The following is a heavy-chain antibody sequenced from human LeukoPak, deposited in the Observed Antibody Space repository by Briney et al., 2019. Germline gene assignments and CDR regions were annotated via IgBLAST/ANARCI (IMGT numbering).Heavy chain of an antibody. V-gene: IGHV3-48*01. CDR1: GFTFSSYS. CDR2: ISSSSSTI. D-gene: IGHD3-16*01. J-gene: IGHJ4*02. Sequence: PGGSLRLSCAASGFTFSSYSMNWVRQAPGKGLEWVSYISSSSSTIYYADSVKGRFTISRDNAKNSLYLQMNSLRAEDTAVYYCARDRDRAGGLFDYWGQGTLVTVSS. CDR3: ARDRDRAGGLFDY.